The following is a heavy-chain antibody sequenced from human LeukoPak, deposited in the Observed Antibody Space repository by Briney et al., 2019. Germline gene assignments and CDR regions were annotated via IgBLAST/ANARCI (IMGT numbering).Heavy chain of an antibody. D-gene: IGHD3-10*01. J-gene: IGHJ4*02. CDR1: GGTFNNYA. V-gene: IGHV1-69*04. CDR3: ARRGRGWDGSGSMYYFDY. CDR2: IIPILDIA. Sequence: SVKVSCKASGGTFNNYAINWVRQAPGQGLEWMGRIIPILDIANYAQNFQGKVTVTADKSTNTAYMELSSLRSEDTAVYYCARRGRGWDGSGSMYYFDYWGQGTLVTVSS.